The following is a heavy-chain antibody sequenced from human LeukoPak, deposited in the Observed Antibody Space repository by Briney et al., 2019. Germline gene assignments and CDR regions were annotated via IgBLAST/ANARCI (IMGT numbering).Heavy chain of an antibody. J-gene: IGHJ6*03. V-gene: IGHV4-38-2*01. CDR3: ARAGFGTAYNRFFYYMDV. CDR2: IFHSGIA. Sequence: SETLSLTCAVSNYPITSDYYWVWIRQPPGQGLEWIGQIFHSGIAHYNPSLKSRVTMSVDTSRSQFSVNLNSVTAAGTAVYYCARAGFGTAYNRFFYYMDVWGKGTTVTVSS. D-gene: IGHD3-16*01. CDR1: NYPITSDYY.